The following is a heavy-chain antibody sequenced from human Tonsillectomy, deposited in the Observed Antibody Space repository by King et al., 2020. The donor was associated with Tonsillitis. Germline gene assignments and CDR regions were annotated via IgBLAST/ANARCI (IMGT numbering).Heavy chain of an antibody. D-gene: IGHD6-13*01. CDR2: IIPIFGTA. CDR1: GGTFSSYA. V-gene: IGHV1-69*12. CDR3: ARDLVPLRIVAAGTKYYYYYGMDV. J-gene: IGHJ6*02. Sequence: QLVQSGAEVKKPGSSVKVSCKASGGTFSSYAINWVRQAPGQGLEWMGGIIPIFGTANYAQKFQGRVTITADESTSTAYMDLSSLRSEDTAVYYCARDLVPLRIVAAGTKYYYYYGMDVWGQGTTVTVSS.